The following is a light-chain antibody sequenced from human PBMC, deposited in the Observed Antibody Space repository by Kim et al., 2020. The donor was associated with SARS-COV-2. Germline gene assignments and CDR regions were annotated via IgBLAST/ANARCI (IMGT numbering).Light chain of an antibody. CDR1: QSVSSN. V-gene: IGKV3-15*01. CDR2: GAS. Sequence: SMSPGERATRSCRASQSVSSNLAWYQQKPGRSPSLLIYGASTRATGIPSRFSGSGSGTEFTLTISSLQSEDFAVYSCQQYNNWPYTFGQGTKLEI. J-gene: IGKJ2*01. CDR3: QQYNNWPYT.